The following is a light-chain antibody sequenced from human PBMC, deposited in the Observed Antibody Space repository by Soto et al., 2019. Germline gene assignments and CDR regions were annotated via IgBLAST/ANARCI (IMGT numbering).Light chain of an antibody. Sequence: QSVLTQPASVSGSPGQPITISCTGTNSDVGGYNYVSWYQQLPGKAPKLIIYDVNNRPSGVSARFSGSKSGNTASLTISGLQPADEADYYCSSYRTNTAVFGTGTKVTVL. CDR1: NSDVGGYNY. V-gene: IGLV2-14*03. CDR2: DVN. CDR3: SSYRTNTAV. J-gene: IGLJ1*01.